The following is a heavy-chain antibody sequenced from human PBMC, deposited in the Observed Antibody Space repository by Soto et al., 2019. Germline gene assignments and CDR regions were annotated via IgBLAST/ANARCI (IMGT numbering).Heavy chain of an antibody. D-gene: IGHD6-13*01. Sequence: EVQLVESGGGLVQPGGSLRLSCAASGFTFSSYWMHWVRQAPGKGLVWVSRINSDGSSTSYADSVQGRFPISRDNAKNTLYLQMTCLRADDPDVYYCARHLAGNSAYWGQGTLVTVS. CDR2: INSDGSST. J-gene: IGHJ4*02. V-gene: IGHV3-74*01. CDR1: GFTFSSYW. CDR3: ARHLAGNSAY.